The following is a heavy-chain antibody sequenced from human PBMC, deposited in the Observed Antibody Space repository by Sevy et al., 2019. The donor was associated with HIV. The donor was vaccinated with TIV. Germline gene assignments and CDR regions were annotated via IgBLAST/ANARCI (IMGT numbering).Heavy chain of an antibody. D-gene: IGHD6-19*01. CDR1: GFTFSSFS. CDR2: ISTSSFVSSSTSNI. CDR3: ARNLPVAGICFDY. V-gene: IGHV3-48*01. Sequence: GGSLRLSCAASGFTFSSFSMNWVRQAPGKGPEWISFISTSSFVSSSTSNIYYADSVRGRFTISRDNAKNSLYLQMNSLRVDDTAVYYCARNLPVAGICFDYWGQGALVTVSS. J-gene: IGHJ4*02.